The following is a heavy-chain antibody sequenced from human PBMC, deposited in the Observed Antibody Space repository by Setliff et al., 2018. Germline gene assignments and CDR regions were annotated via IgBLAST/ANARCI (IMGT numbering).Heavy chain of an antibody. CDR3: ARTCSGSGCYAGLES. J-gene: IGHJ4*02. Sequence: QTGGSLRLSCAASGFIFSTYWMSWVRQAPGKGLEWVANIKQDGGNKYHADSVKGRFTISRDNSKNTLYLQMNSLRPEDTAVYYCARTCSGSGCYAGLESWGQGTPVTVSS. CDR2: IKQDGGNK. D-gene: IGHD2-15*01. V-gene: IGHV3-7*01. CDR1: GFIFSTYW.